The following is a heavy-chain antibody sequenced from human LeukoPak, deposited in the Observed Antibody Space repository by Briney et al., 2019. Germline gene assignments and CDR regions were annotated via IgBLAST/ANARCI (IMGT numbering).Heavy chain of an antibody. Sequence: ASVRVSCKTSGYTFTVYYIHWVRQAPGQGLEWMGWINPNSGGTNYAQKFQGRVTMTRDTSISTAFMDLSRLGSDDTAVYYCARDRTYSGSYPPVYGMDVWGQGTTVTVSS. D-gene: IGHD1-26*01. CDR3: ARDRTYSGSYPPVYGMDV. CDR2: INPNSGGT. CDR1: GYTFTVYY. V-gene: IGHV1-2*02. J-gene: IGHJ6*02.